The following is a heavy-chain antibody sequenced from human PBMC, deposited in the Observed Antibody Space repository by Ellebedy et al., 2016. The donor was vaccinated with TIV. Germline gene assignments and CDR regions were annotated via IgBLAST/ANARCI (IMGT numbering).Heavy chain of an antibody. V-gene: IGHV3-9*01. CDR2: ISWNSGSI. J-gene: IGHJ4*02. D-gene: IGHD1-26*01. CDR1: GFTFDDYA. CDR3: AKGGSGSYSDD. Sequence: GGSLRLSXAASGFTFDDYAMHWVRQAPGKGLEWVSGISWNSGSIGYADSVKGRFTISRDNAKNSLYLQMNSLRAEGTALYYCAKGGSGSYSDDWGQGTLVTVSS.